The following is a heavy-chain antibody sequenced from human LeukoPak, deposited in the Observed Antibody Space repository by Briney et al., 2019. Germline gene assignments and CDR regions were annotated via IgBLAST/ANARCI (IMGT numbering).Heavy chain of an antibody. V-gene: IGHV3-7*01. J-gene: IGHJ3*02. Sequence: GGSLRLSCEASGFTFSTYWMTWVRQAPGKGLEWVANIKTDGSEKEYVDSVKGRFTISRDNAKNSLYLQMNSLRAEDTAVYYCARDPYDRGDRYYGAFDIWSQGTMVTVSS. CDR1: GFTFSTYW. CDR3: ARDPYDRGDRYYGAFDI. D-gene: IGHD3-22*01. CDR2: IKTDGSEK.